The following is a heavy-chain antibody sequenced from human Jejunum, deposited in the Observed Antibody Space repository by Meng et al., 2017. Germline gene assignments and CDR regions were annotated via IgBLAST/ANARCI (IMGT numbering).Heavy chain of an antibody. V-gene: IGHV4-59*12. Sequence: VPPQCAGPGLCKPVGTLSLTCPVSCLVTTAPFYWTWIRQAPGKGLEWIGEVWPSGATYYNPSLSSRITISIDTSNNQFSLEVAFLTAADTAVYYCARAIRERYFDSWGQGTLVTVSS. D-gene: IGHD1-14*01. CDR1: CLVTTAPFY. CDR3: ARAIRERYFDS. J-gene: IGHJ4*02. CDR2: VWPSGAT.